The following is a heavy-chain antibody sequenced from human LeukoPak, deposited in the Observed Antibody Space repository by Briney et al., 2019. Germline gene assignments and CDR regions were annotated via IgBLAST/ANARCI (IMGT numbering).Heavy chain of an antibody. Sequence: GGSLRLSCAAPGFTFSSYGMHWVRQAPGKGLEWVAVIWYDGSNKYYADSVKGRFTISKDNSRNTLDLQMNSLSAEDTAVYYCAKPYSGTFYSFDSWGQGALVTVSS. CDR2: IWYDGSNK. CDR3: AKPYSGTFYSFDS. D-gene: IGHD1-26*01. CDR1: GFTFSSYG. V-gene: IGHV3-33*06. J-gene: IGHJ4*02.